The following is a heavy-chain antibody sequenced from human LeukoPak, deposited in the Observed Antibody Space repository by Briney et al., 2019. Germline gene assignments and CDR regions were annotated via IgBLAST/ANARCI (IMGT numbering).Heavy chain of an antibody. Sequence: ASVKVSCKASGYTFTSYYMHWARQAPGQGLEWMGIVNPSGGSTSYAQKFQGRVTMTRDTSTSTVYMELSSLGSEATAVYYCARTAGDCSSTSCPAYFQHWGQGPLVTVSS. CDR1: GYTFTSYY. D-gene: IGHD2-2*01. CDR2: VNPSGGST. J-gene: IGHJ1*01. V-gene: IGHV1-46*01. CDR3: ARTAGDCSSTSCPAYFQH.